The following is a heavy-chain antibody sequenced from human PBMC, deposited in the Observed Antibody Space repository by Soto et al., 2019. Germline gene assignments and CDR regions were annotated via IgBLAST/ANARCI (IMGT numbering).Heavy chain of an antibody. V-gene: IGHV3-23*01. D-gene: IGHD2-2*01. J-gene: IGHJ6*02. CDR1: GFKFSSYD. CDR2: ISGSGGTT. CDR3: AKARTAYYYYGMDV. Sequence: EVQLLESGGGRVQPGGSLRLSCAASGFKFSSYDMNWVRQAPGKGLEWVSGISGSGGTTYYADSVKGRFTISRDNPKNTLYLQMNTLRAEDTAVYYCAKARTAYYYYGMDVWGQGTTVSVSS.